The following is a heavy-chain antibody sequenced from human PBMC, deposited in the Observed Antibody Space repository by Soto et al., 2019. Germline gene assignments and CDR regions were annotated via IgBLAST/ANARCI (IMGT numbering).Heavy chain of an antibody. J-gene: IGHJ6*02. CDR1: GGTFSSYA. CDR3: ARNFYARRHSNYYYYGMAV. D-gene: IGHD6-6*01. V-gene: IGHV1-69*01. Sequence: QVQLVQSGAEVKKPGSSVKVSCKASGGTFSSYAISWVRQAPGQGLEWMGGIIPIFGTANSAQKFQGRVTITADESTSTAYMALSSLRSEDTAVYYCARNFYARRHSNYYYYGMAVWGQGTTVTVSS. CDR2: IIPIFGTA.